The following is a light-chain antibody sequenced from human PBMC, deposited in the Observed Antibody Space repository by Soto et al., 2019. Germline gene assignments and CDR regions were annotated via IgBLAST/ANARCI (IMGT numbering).Light chain of an antibody. CDR2: VNSDGSH. J-gene: IGLJ3*02. CDR1: SGHSSYA. V-gene: IGLV4-69*01. Sequence: QPVLTQSPCASASLGASVKLTCALSSGHSSYAIAWHQQQPEKGPRYLMNVNSDGSHSKGDGIPDRFSGSSSGAERYLTISSLQSEDEADYYCQTWGTGIRVFGGGTKVTV. CDR3: QTWGTGIRV.